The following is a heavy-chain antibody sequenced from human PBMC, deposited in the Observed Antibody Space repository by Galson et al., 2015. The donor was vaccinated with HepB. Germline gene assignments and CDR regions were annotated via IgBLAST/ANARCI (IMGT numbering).Heavy chain of an antibody. CDR1: GLTFSSYA. Sequence: SLRLSCAASGLTFSSYAMSWVRQAPGKGLEWVSAISGSGGSTYYADSVKGRFTISRDNSKNTLYLQMNSLRAEDTAVYYCAKDRHPGAVVTAMNYWGQGTLVTVSS. V-gene: IGHV3-23*01. D-gene: IGHD2-21*02. CDR2: ISGSGGST. CDR3: AKDRHPGAVVTAMNY. J-gene: IGHJ4*02.